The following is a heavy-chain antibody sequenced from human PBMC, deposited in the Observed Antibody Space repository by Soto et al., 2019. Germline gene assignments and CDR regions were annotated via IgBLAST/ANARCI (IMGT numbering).Heavy chain of an antibody. CDR1: GGSISSYY. J-gene: IGHJ4*02. Sequence: PSETLSLTCTVSGGSISSYYWSWIRQPPGKGLEWIGYIYYSGSTNYNPSLKSRVTISVDTSKNQFSLKLSSVTAADTAVYYCAGHIAVAEFDYWGQGTLVTVSS. D-gene: IGHD6-19*01. CDR2: IYYSGST. CDR3: AGHIAVAEFDY. V-gene: IGHV4-59*01.